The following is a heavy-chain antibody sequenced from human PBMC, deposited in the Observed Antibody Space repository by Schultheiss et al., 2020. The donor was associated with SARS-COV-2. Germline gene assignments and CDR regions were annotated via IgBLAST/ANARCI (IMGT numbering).Heavy chain of an antibody. CDR1: GFTFSDYY. CDR3: ARGNVGYCSGGSCYSDYYYGMDV. Sequence: GESLKISCAASGFTFSDYYMSWIRQAPGKGLEWVSYISSSGSTIYYADSVKGRFTISRDNAKNSLYLQMNSLRAEDTAVYYCARGNVGYCSGGSCYSDYYYGMDVWGQGTTVTVSS. D-gene: IGHD2-15*01. CDR2: ISSSGSTI. V-gene: IGHV3-11*01. J-gene: IGHJ6*02.